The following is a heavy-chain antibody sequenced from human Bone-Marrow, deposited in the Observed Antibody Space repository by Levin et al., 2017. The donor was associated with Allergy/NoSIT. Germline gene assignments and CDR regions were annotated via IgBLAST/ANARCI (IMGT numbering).Heavy chain of an antibody. V-gene: IGHV3-9*01. CDR3: TKDMKGGNSPYYYYGLDV. J-gene: IGHJ6*02. CDR1: GFTFDDYA. D-gene: IGHD1-26*01. Sequence: PGGSLRLSCAASGFTFDDYAMHWVRQAPGKGLEWVSSISWDSGESHYADSVKGRFIISRDNDKKSVHLHMNSLRAEDTALYYCTKDMKGGNSPYYYYGLDVWGQGTTVSVSS. CDR2: ISWDSGES.